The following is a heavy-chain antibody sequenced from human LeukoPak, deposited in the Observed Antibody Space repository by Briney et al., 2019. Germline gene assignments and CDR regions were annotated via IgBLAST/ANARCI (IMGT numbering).Heavy chain of an antibody. V-gene: IGHV1-69*13. J-gene: IGHJ5*02. D-gene: IGHD3-3*01. CDR1: GGTFSSYA. CDR3: ARDGKNYDFWSGYYKLNWFDP. CDR2: IIPIFGTA. Sequence: SVTVSCKASGGTFSSYAISWVRQAPGQGLEWMGGIIPIFGTANYAQKFQGRVTITADESTSTAYMELSSLRSEDTAVYYCARDGKNYDFWSGYYKLNWFDPWGQGTLVTVSS.